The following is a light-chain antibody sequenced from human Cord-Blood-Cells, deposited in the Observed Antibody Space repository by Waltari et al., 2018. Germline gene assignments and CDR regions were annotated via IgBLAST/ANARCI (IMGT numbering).Light chain of an antibody. CDR2: YDR. CDR3: QVWDSSSDHWV. J-gene: IGLJ3*02. CDR1: NTGSKS. V-gene: IGLV3-21*04. Sequence: SYVLTQPPSVSVAPGKTARITCGGNNTGSKSVHWYQQKPGQAPVLVIYYDRDRPSGIPERFSGSNSGNTATLTISRVEAGDEADYYCQVWDSSSDHWVFGGGTKLTVL.